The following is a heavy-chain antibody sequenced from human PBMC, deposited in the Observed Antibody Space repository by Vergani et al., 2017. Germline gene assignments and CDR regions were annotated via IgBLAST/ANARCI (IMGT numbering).Heavy chain of an antibody. CDR3: AGGALSWLQQIDA. Sequence: QVQLQESGPGLVKPSETLSLTCSVSGDSMNTYYWTWIRQRPGKGLEWIGYIYDSGDTKYNPSLNSRVTMSLDMSKNQYSLNLNSVTAADTAGYYCAGGALSWLQQIDAWGQGTLVTVSS. CDR1: GDSMNTYY. J-gene: IGHJ5*02. V-gene: IGHV4-59*01. D-gene: IGHD2-21*01. CDR2: IYDSGDT.